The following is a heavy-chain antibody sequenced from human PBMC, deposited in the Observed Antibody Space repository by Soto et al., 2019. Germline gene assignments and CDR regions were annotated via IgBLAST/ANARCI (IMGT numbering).Heavy chain of an antibody. Sequence: ASVKVSCKASGYTFTSYGISWVRQAPGQGLEWMGWINAGNGNTKYAQKFQGRVTITRDTSASTAYMELSSLRSEDTAVYYCARGAVDTAMVSYYYYYMDVWGKGTTVTVSS. CDR3: ARGAVDTAMVSYYYYYMDV. CDR1: GYTFTSYG. CDR2: INAGNGNT. V-gene: IGHV1-18*01. J-gene: IGHJ6*03. D-gene: IGHD5-18*01.